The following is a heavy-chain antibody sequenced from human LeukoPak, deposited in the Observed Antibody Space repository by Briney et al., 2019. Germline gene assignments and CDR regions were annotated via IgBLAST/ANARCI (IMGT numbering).Heavy chain of an antibody. V-gene: IGHV1-18*01. CDR2: ISAYNGNT. CDR1: GYTFTSYG. D-gene: IGHD3-3*01. CDR3: ARETASGYLGFDF. J-gene: IGHJ4*02. Sequence: ASVKVSCKASGYTFTSYGISWVRQAPGQGLEWMGWISAYNGNTNYAQKLQGRVTMTTDTSTSTVYMELRSLRSDDTAVYYCARETASGYLGFDFWGQGTLITVSS.